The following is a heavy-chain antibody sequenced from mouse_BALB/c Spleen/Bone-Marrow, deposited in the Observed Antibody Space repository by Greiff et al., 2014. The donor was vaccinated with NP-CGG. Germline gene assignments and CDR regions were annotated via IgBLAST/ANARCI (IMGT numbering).Heavy chain of an antibody. CDR1: GYAFTSYN. CDR2: IDPYNGGT. Sequence: EVQVVESGPELVKPGASVKVSCKASGYAFTSYNMYWVKQSHGKSLEWIGHIDPYNGGTSYNQKFKGKATLTVDKSSSTAYMYPNGLTSEDSAVYYCAREDYGSGFAYWGQGTLVTVSA. J-gene: IGHJ3*01. V-gene: IGHV1S135*01. CDR3: AREDYGSGFAY. D-gene: IGHD1-1*01.